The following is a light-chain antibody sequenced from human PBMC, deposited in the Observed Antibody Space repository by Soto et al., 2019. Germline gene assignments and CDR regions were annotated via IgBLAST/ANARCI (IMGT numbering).Light chain of an antibody. J-gene: IGLJ1*01. V-gene: IGLV2-23*01. CDR1: SSDVGTYNH. CDR3: SSYAGGTTLYV. Sequence: QSGLTQPASVSGSPGQSITLSCTGTSSDVGTYNHVSWYQQHPGKAPKLMIYEGSKRPSGVSNRFSGSKSGNTASLTISGLQAEDEADYYCSSYAGGTTLYVFGTGTKVTVL. CDR2: EGS.